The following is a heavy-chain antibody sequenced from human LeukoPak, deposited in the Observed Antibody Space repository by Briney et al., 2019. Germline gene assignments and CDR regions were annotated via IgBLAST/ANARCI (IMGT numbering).Heavy chain of an antibody. CDR1: GYTFTGYY. CDR2: INPNSGGT. Sequence: GASVKVSCKACGYTFTGYYMHWVRQAPGQGLEWMGWINPNSGGTNYAQKFQGRVTMTRDTSISTAYMELSRLRSDDTAVYYCARVRGYYGSGSLDYWGQGTLVTVSS. D-gene: IGHD3-10*01. J-gene: IGHJ4*02. CDR3: ARVRGYYGSGSLDY. V-gene: IGHV1-2*02.